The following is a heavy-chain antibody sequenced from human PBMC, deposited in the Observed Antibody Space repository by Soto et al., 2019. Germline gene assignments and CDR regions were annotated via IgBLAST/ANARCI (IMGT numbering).Heavy chain of an antibody. CDR3: ARGECTNGVCYIPFDY. J-gene: IGHJ4*02. CDR2: IIPIFGTA. Sequence: SVKVSCKASGGTFSSYAISWVRQAPGQGLEWMGGIIPIFGTANYAQKFQGRVTITADESTSTAYMELSSLRSEDTAVYYCARGECTNGVCYIPFDYWGQGTLVTVSS. V-gene: IGHV1-69*13. CDR1: GGTFSSYA. D-gene: IGHD2-8*01.